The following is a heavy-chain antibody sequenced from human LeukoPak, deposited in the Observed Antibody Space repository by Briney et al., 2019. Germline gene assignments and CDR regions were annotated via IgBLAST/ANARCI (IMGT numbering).Heavy chain of an antibody. V-gene: IGHV4-39*01. CDR1: GGSISRSSYY. J-gene: IGHJ5*02. CDR3: ARIQIWFGETKFDP. D-gene: IGHD3-10*01. CDR2: IYYSGST. Sequence: SETLSLTCTVSGGSISRSSYYWGWIRQPPGKGLEWIGSIYYSGSTYYNPSLKSRVTISVDTSKNQFSLKLSSVTAADTAVYYCARIQIWFGETKFDPWGQGTLVTVSS.